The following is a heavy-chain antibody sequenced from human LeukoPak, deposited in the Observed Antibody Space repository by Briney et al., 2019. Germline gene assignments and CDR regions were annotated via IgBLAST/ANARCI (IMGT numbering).Heavy chain of an antibody. V-gene: IGHV3-7*01. CDR1: GFTFSSYW. D-gene: IGHD6-13*01. J-gene: IGHJ4*02. CDR2: IKQDGSEK. Sequence: GGSLRLSCAASGFTFSSYWMSWVRQAPGKGLEWVANIKQDGSEKYYVDSVKGRFTIPRDNAKNSLYLQMNSLRAEDTAVYYCARARGIAAAGTSGFDYWGQGTLVTVSS. CDR3: ARARGIAAAGTSGFDY.